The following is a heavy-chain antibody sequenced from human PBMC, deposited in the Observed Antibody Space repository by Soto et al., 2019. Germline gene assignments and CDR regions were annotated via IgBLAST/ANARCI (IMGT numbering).Heavy chain of an antibody. CDR2: IWYDGRNK. Sequence: QVQLVESGGGVVQPGRSLRLSCAASGLTFSTYGIHWVRQAPGKGLEWVAVIWYDGRNKYYADSVKGRFTISRDNSQNTLYLQMNSLRADDTAVYYCARDDYGMDVWGQGTTVTVSS. J-gene: IGHJ6*02. V-gene: IGHV3-33*01. CDR1: GLTFSTYG. CDR3: ARDDYGMDV.